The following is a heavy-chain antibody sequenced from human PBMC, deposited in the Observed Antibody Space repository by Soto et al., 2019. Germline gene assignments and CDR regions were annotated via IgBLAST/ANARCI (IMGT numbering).Heavy chain of an antibody. Sequence: GGSLRLSCAASGFTFSSYGMHWVRQAPGKGLEWVAVIWYDGSNKYYADSVKGRFTISRDNSKNTLYLQMNSLRAEDTAVYYCARGRYYYDSSGYRFDYWGQGTLVTVSS. CDR3: ARGRYYYDSSGYRFDY. CDR2: IWYDGSNK. J-gene: IGHJ4*02. D-gene: IGHD3-22*01. CDR1: GFTFSSYG. V-gene: IGHV3-33*01.